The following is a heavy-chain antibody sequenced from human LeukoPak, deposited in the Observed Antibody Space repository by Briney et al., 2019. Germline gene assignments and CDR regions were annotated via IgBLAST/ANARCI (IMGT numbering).Heavy chain of an antibody. V-gene: IGHV5-51*01. Sequence: GESLKISCEASGYIFPNYWIGWVRQVPGKGLDWMGLIHPGDSDTRYSPSFQGQVTISVDKFITTAYLQWSSLQASDTAIYFCARVVVVTSTHWYFDLWGRGSLVTVFS. CDR2: IHPGDSDT. J-gene: IGHJ2*01. CDR3: ARVVVVTSTHWYFDL. D-gene: IGHD2-21*02. CDR1: GYIFPNYW.